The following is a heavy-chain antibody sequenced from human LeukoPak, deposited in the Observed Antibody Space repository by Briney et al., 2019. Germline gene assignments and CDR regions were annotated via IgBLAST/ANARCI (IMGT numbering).Heavy chain of an antibody. CDR3: ARRAYSSSSFDY. J-gene: IGHJ4*02. CDR2: IYYSGRT. D-gene: IGHD6-6*01. V-gene: IGHV4-39*01. Sequence: ETLSLTCTVSGGSIRSANHFWGWIRQPPGKGLEWIGIIYYSGRTYFNPSLKSRVTIGVDTSKNQFPLKLRSVTAADAAVYYCARRAYSSSSFDYWGQGTLVTVSS. CDR1: GGSIRSANHF.